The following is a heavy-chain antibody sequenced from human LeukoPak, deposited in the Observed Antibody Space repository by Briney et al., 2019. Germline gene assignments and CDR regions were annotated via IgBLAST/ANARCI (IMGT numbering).Heavy chain of an antibody. Sequence: GGSLRLSCAASGFTFSSYAMSWVRQAPGKGPEWVSAISGSGGSTYYADSVKGRFTISRDNSKNTLYLQMNSLRAEDTAVYYCAKIPRYSGTYDAFDIWGQGTMVTVSS. D-gene: IGHD1-26*01. CDR2: ISGSGGST. CDR1: GFTFSSYA. J-gene: IGHJ3*02. CDR3: AKIPRYSGTYDAFDI. V-gene: IGHV3-23*01.